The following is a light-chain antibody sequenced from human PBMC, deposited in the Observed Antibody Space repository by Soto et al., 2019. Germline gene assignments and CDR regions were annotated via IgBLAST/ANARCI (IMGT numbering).Light chain of an antibody. CDR3: QQYNNWPYT. V-gene: IGKV3-15*01. CDR2: GAS. J-gene: IGKJ2*01. CDR1: QSVGSN. Sequence: EIVMTQSPATLSVSPGERATLSCRVSQSVGSNLAWYQQRPGQAPRPLIYGASTRAIGIPPRFSGSGSGTEFTLTISSLQSEDFAVYYCQQYNNWPYTFGRGTKLEIK.